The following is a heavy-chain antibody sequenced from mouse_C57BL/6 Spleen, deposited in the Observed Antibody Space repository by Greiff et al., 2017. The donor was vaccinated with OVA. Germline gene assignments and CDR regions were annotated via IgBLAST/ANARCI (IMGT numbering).Heavy chain of an antibody. J-gene: IGHJ3*01. CDR1: GYAFSSSW. CDR3: ALPCDGSSYVDWFAY. V-gene: IGHV1-82*01. CDR2: IYPGDGDT. Sequence: QVQLKESGPELVKPGASVKISCKASGYAFSSSWMNWVKQRPGKGLEWIGRIYPGDGDTNYNGKFKGKATLTADKSSSTAYMQLSSLTSEDSAVYFWALPCDGSSYVDWFAYWGQGTLVTVSA. D-gene: IGHD1-1*01.